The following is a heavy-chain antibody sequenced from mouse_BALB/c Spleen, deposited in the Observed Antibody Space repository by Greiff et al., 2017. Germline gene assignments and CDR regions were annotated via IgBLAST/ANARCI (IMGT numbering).Heavy chain of an antibody. CDR2: ISSGGSYT. CDR3: TRDRSLAY. J-gene: IGHJ3*01. D-gene: IGHD2-14*01. Sequence: EVKVVESGGDLVTPGGSLKLSCAASGFTFSSYTMSWVRQTPEKRLEWVATISSGGSYTYYPDSVKGRFTISRDNAKNTLYLQMSSLKSEDTAMYDCTRDRSLAYWGQGTLVTVSA. V-gene: IGHV5-6-4*01. CDR1: GFTFSSYT.